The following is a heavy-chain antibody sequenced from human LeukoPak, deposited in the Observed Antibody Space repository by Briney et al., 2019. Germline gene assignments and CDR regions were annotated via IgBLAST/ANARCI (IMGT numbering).Heavy chain of an antibody. CDR3: ARDVYAGGAVYWFDP. D-gene: IGHD3-16*01. CDR1: GGSISSGDYF. J-gene: IGHJ5*02. CDR2: IYTTGST. V-gene: IGHV4-61*02. Sequence: SQTLSLTCTVSGGSISSGDYFWSWIRQPAGKGLEWIGRIYTTGSTNYNPSLKSRVTISVDTSKNQFSLNLSSVTAADTAVYYCARDVYAGGAVYWFDPWGQGTLVTVSS.